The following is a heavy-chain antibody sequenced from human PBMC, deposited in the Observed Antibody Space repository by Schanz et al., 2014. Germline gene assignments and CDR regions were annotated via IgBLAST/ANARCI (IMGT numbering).Heavy chain of an antibody. Sequence: QVQLVQSGAEVKKPGASVKVSCKASGYIFTTYDVNWFRQAPGQGLEWMGLINPSVGNTNYAQKFRGRVTMTRDTSTSTVYMELSSLRSEDTAVYFCARGPSTGAFDIWGQGTMVTVSS. CDR3: ARGPSTGAFDI. J-gene: IGHJ3*02. V-gene: IGHV1-46*03. CDR1: GYIFTTYD. CDR2: INPSVGNT.